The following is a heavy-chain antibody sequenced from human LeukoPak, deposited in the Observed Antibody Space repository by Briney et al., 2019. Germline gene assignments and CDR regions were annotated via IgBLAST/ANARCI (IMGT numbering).Heavy chain of an antibody. D-gene: IGHD2-21*02. V-gene: IGHV4-59*01. CDR3: ARGREYGDCCMFEY. J-gene: IGHJ4*02. CDR1: GGSISSYY. CDR2: IYYSGST. Sequence: PSETLSLTCTVSGGSISSYYWSWIRQPPGKGLEWIGYIYYSGSTNYNPSLKSRVTISVDTSKNQFSLKLSSVTAADTAVYYCARGREYGDCCMFEYCGQGTLGTVSS.